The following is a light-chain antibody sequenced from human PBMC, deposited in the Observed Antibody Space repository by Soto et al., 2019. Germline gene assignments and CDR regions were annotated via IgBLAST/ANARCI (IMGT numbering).Light chain of an antibody. CDR2: DVS. CDR1: SSDVGGYNY. V-gene: IGLV2-14*01. J-gene: IGLJ1*01. Sequence: QSALTQPASVSGSPGQSITISCTGTSSDVGGYNYVSWYQQHPGKAPKLMIYDVSNRPSGVSNRFSGSKSGNTASLTISGLQAEDEAAYYCNSYTTSSTYVFGTGTKVTV. CDR3: NSYTTSSTYV.